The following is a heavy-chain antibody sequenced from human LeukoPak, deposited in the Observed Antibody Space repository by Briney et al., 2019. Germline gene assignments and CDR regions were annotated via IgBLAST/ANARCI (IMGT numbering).Heavy chain of an antibody. CDR2: IYSGGIT. J-gene: IGHJ4*02. Sequence: PGGSLRRSCAASGFTVSSNYSSWVRHAPGKGLEGVAGIYSGGITYYADSVKGRFTIYRDNSKNTLYLQMNSLRAEDTAVYYCATSGVGATNFDYWGPGPLVTVSS. CDR1: GFTVSSNY. CDR3: ATSGVGATNFDY. V-gene: IGHV3-53*01. D-gene: IGHD1-26*01.